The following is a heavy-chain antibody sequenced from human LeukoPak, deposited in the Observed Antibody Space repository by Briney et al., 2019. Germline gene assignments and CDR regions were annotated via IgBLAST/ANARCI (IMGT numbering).Heavy chain of an antibody. CDR1: GGSFSGYY. Sequence: SETLSLTCAVYGGSFSGYYWSWIRQPPGKGLEWIGEINHSGSTNYNPSLKSRVTISVDTSKTQFSLKLSSVTAADTAVYYCARGRILYFKKSYYFDYWGQGTLVTVSS. CDR3: ARGRILYFKKSYYFDY. J-gene: IGHJ4*02. V-gene: IGHV4-34*01. CDR2: INHSGST. D-gene: IGHD2-8*01.